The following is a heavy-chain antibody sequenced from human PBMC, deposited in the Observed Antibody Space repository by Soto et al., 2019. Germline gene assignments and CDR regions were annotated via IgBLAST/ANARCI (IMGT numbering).Heavy chain of an antibody. V-gene: IGHV3-23*01. J-gene: IGHJ4*02. CDR1: GFTFSTYA. CDR2: ISGRGERT. Sequence: EVQLLESGGGLVQPGGSLRLSCAVSGFTFSTYAMSWVRQAPGKGLEWVSSISGRGERTDYAESVKGRFTISRDNSKNTLYLQMNSLRAEDTAVHYCAKGALTAVVINYWGQGTLVTVFS. CDR3: AKGALTAVVINY. D-gene: IGHD4-17*01.